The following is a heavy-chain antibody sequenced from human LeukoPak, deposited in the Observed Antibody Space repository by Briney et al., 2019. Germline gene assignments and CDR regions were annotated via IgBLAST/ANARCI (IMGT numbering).Heavy chain of an antibody. CDR2: INHSGST. CDR1: GGSFSGYY. Sequence: PSETLSLTCAVYGGSFSGYYWSWIRQPPGKGLEWIGEINHSGSTNYNPSLKSRVTISVDTSKNQFSLKLSSGTAADTAVYYCARRDYYDSSGYSRMNWFDPWGQGTLVTVSS. D-gene: IGHD3-22*01. V-gene: IGHV4-34*01. J-gene: IGHJ5*02. CDR3: ARRDYYDSSGYSRMNWFDP.